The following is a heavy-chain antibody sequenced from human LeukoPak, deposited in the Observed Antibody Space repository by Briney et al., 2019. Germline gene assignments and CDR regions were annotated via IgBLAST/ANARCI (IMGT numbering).Heavy chain of an antibody. CDR2: ISTGSNNI. J-gene: IGHJ4*02. Sequence: GGSLRLSCAASGFTFSSYSMNWVRQAPGKGLEWVSHISTGSNNIYYADSVKGRFTISRDNAKNSLFLQMNSLRAEDTAVYYCARQGTDFWSGYYTYWGPGTLVTVSS. CDR3: ARQGTDFWSGYYTY. V-gene: IGHV3-48*01. CDR1: GFTFSSYS. D-gene: IGHD3-3*01.